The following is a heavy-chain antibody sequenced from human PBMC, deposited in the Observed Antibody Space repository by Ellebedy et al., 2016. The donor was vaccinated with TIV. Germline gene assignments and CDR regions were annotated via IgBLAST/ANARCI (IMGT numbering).Heavy chain of an antibody. CDR3: ARDRWAEYTFDI. J-gene: IGHJ3*02. Sequence: PGGSLRLPCVASGFSFSNYWIHWVRHVPGKGLVWVSRINSDGSGTSYADSVKGRFRISRDNAENTVSLQMNSLRAEDTAIYDCARDRWAEYTFDIWGQGTMVTVSS. CDR1: GFSFSNYW. D-gene: IGHD6-6*01. CDR2: INSDGSGT. V-gene: IGHV3-74*01.